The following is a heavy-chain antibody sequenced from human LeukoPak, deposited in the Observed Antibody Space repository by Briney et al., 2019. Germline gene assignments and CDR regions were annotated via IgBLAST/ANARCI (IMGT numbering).Heavy chain of an antibody. CDR1: GGSFSGYY. Sequence: PSETLSLTCAVYGGSFSGYYWSWSRQPPGKGLEWIGEINHSGSTNYNPSLKSRVTISVDTSKNQFSLKLSSVTAADTAVYYCARRAIYNWNDGDYWGQGTLVTVSS. J-gene: IGHJ4*02. D-gene: IGHD1-1*01. CDR2: INHSGST. CDR3: ARRAIYNWNDGDY. V-gene: IGHV4-34*01.